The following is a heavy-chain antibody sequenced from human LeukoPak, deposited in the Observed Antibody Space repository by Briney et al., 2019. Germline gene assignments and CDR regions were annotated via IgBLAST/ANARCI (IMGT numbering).Heavy chain of an antibody. CDR2: ISAYNGNT. D-gene: IGHD2-15*01. J-gene: IGHJ6*04. Sequence: ASVKVSCKASGYTFTSYGINWVRRAPGQGLEWMGWISAYNGNTNYAQKLRGSVTMTIDTSTSTAYVELRSLRSDDTAVYYCARGGYCSGGSCYFFYGMDVWGKGTTVTVSS. CDR3: ARGGYCSGGSCYFFYGMDV. V-gene: IGHV1-18*04. CDR1: GYTFTSYG.